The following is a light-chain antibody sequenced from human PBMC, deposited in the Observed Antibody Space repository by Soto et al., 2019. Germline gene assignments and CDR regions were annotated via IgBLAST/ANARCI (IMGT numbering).Light chain of an antibody. V-gene: IGKV3-11*01. CDR1: QSVGIY. J-gene: IGKJ5*01. CDR2: DAS. CDR3: QHRSTWPRA. Sequence: EIVLTQSPATLSLSPGERATLSCRASQSVGIYLGWYQQRPGQAPRLLNDASKRAAGIPARFSGSGSGTDFTLTINSLETEDFAVYYCQHRSTWPRAFGQGTRLEIK.